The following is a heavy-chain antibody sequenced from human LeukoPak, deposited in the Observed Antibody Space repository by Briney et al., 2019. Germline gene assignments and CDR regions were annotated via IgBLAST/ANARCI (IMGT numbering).Heavy chain of an antibody. J-gene: IGHJ5*02. Sequence: GESLKISCKGSGYSFTSYWIGWVRQMPGKGLEWMGIIYPGDSDTRYSSSFQGQVTISADKSISTAYLQWSSLKASDTAMYYCARRLPGLAAGGNWFDPWGQGTLVTVSS. D-gene: IGHD3/OR15-3a*01. CDR2: IYPGDSDT. V-gene: IGHV5-51*01. CDR3: ARRLPGLAAGGNWFDP. CDR1: GYSFTSYW.